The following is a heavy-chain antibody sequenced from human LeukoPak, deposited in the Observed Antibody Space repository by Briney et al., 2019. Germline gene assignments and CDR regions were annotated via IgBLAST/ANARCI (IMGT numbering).Heavy chain of an antibody. J-gene: IGHJ4*02. CDR3: ARDNNWGPDY. V-gene: IGHV1-2*02. D-gene: IGHD7-27*01. Sequence: ASVKVSCRTSGYTFTDHYMHWVRQAPGQGLEWMGWIYPKTGGTNYAQKFQGRVTMTRDTSISTVHMELSRLTSDDTAVYYCARDNNWGPDYWGQGTLVTVSS. CDR2: IYPKTGGT. CDR1: GYTFTDHY.